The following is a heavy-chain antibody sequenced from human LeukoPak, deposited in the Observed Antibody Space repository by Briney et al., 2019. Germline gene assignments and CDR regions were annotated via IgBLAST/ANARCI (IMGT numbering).Heavy chain of an antibody. CDR3: ARVGYSSSWYSWFDP. Sequence: SETLSLTCAVYGGSFSGYYWSWIRQPPGKGLEWIGEINHSGSTNYNPSLKSRVTISVDTSKNQFSLKLSSVTAAGTAVYYCARVGYSSSWYSWFDPWGQGTLVTVSS. J-gene: IGHJ5*02. V-gene: IGHV4-34*01. D-gene: IGHD6-13*01. CDR1: GGSFSGYY. CDR2: INHSGST.